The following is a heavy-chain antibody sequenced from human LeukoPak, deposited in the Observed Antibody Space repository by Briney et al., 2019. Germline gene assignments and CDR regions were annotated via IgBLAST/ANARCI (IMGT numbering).Heavy chain of an antibody. CDR3: AKESYTIVGATFDY. CDR1: GFTFSSYW. J-gene: IGHJ4*02. D-gene: IGHD1-26*01. CDR2: INSDGSST. V-gene: IGHV3-74*01. Sequence: GGSLRLSCAASGFTFSSYWMHWVRQAPGKGLVWVSRINSDGSSTSYADSVKGRFTISRDNSKNTLYLQMNSLRAEDTAVYYCAKESYTIVGATFDYWGQGTLVTVSS.